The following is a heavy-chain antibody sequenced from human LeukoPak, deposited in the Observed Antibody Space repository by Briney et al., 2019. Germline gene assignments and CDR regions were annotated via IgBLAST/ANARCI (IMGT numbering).Heavy chain of an antibody. CDR2: IYHSGST. Sequence: SETLSLTCTVSGDSISSYYWSWLRQPPGKGLEWIGYIYHSGSTNYNPSLKSRVTISADTSKDQFSLKLASVTAADTAVYYCATGYSSTWYYFDYWGQGTLVTVSS. D-gene: IGHD6-13*01. V-gene: IGHV4-59*01. CDR1: GDSISSYY. J-gene: IGHJ4*02. CDR3: ATGYSSTWYYFDY.